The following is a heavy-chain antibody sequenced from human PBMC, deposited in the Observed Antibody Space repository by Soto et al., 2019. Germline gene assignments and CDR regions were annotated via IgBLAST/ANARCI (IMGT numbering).Heavy chain of an antibody. CDR2: IIPIFGTA. Sequence: QVQLVQSGAEVKKPGSSVKVSCKASGGTFSSYAISWVRQAPGQGLEWMGGIIPIFGTANYAQKFQGSVTSRAADRPRTAYMGISTLRSEEPGVYYCASRQDPHWYFELWGRGTLVTVSS. J-gene: IGHJ2*01. CDR1: GGTFSSYA. V-gene: IGHV1-69*12. CDR3: ASRQDPHWYFEL.